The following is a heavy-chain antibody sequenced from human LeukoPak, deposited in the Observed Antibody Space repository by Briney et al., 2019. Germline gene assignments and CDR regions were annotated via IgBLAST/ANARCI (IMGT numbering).Heavy chain of an antibody. Sequence: ASVKVSCKASGYTFTGYYMHWVRQAPGQGLEWMGWINTNSGGTNYAQKFQGRVTMTRDTSISTAYMELSRLRSDDTAVYYCARSVVGSPDAFDIWGQGTMVTVSS. CDR3: ARSVVGSPDAFDI. J-gene: IGHJ3*02. V-gene: IGHV1-2*02. CDR1: GYTFTGYY. CDR2: INTNSGGT. D-gene: IGHD1-26*01.